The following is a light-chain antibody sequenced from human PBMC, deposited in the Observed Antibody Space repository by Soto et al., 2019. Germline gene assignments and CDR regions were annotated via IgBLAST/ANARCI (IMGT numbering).Light chain of an antibody. CDR2: AAS. J-gene: IGKJ4*01. CDR1: QSISSY. V-gene: IGKV1-39*01. CDR3: QQSYSTPPT. Sequence: DIQMTQSPSSLSASVGDRVTITCRASQSISSYLNWYQQKPGKAPNLLIYAASSLQGGVPSRFSGSGSGTDFTLTISSLQAEDFATYYCQQSYSTPPTLGGGTKGDIK.